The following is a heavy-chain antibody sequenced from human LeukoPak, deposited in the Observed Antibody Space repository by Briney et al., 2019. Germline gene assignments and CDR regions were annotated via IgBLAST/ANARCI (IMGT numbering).Heavy chain of an antibody. V-gene: IGHV1-18*01. CDR1: GYTFTSYD. CDR3: ARDRRSSGWYLFDY. J-gene: IGHJ4*02. D-gene: IGHD6-19*01. Sequence: ASVKVSCKASGYTFTSYDLNWARQATGQGLEWMGWMNPNSGNTNYAQKLQDRVTMTTDTSTSTAYMELRSLRSDDTAVYYCARDRRSSGWYLFDYWGQGTLVTVSS. CDR2: MNPNSGNT.